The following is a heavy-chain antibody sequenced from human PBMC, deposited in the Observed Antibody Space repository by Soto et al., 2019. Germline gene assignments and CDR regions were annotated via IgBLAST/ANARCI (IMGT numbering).Heavy chain of an antibody. D-gene: IGHD3-9*01. V-gene: IGHV3-23*01. CDR3: AKGMSYYDILTGYPLDY. Sequence: GGSLRLSCAASGFTFSSYAMSWVRQAPGKGLEWVSAISGSGGSTYYADSVKGRFTISRDNSKNTLYLQMSSLRAEDTAVYYCAKGMSYYDILTGYPLDYWGQGTLVTVSS. CDR2: ISGSGGST. CDR1: GFTFSSYA. J-gene: IGHJ4*02.